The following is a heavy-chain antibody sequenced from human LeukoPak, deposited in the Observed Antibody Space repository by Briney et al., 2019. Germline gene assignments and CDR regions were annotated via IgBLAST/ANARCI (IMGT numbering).Heavy chain of an antibody. CDR2: IKHDGTDK. D-gene: IGHD6-6*01. V-gene: IGHV3-7*01. Sequence: PGGSLRLSCAASGFTFSNYWMSWVRQAPGKGLEWVANIKHDGTDKYYVDSVRGRFSISRGNAKNTLYLQMNSLRAEDTAVYYCARGLSGYASSLGYWGQGTLVTVSA. J-gene: IGHJ4*02. CDR1: GFTFSNYW. CDR3: ARGLSGYASSLGY.